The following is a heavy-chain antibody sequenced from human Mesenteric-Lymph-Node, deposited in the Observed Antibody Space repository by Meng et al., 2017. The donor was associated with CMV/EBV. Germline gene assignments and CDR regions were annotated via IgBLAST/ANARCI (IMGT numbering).Heavy chain of an antibody. CDR1: GFTFSSYA. V-gene: IGHV3-21*01. CDR2: ISSSSSYI. D-gene: IGHD6-13*01. CDR3: ARDSSSWYVADY. Sequence: SCVASGFTFSSYAMNWVRQAPGKGLEWVSSISSSSSYIYYADSVKGRFTISRDNAKNSLYLQMNSLRAEDTAVYYCARDSSSWYVADYWGQGTLVTVSS. J-gene: IGHJ4*02.